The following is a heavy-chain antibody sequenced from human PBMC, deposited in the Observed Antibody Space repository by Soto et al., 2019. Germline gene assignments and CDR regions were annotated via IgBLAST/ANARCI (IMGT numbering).Heavy chain of an antibody. Sequence: GGSLRLSCAASGFTVTSNYMTWVRQAPGKGLEWVSVIYSGGATYYADAMRGRFTISRDHSKNTLYLDINTLRVEDTAVYYCAKGRSYYYYYGVDVWGQGTTVTVSS. J-gene: IGHJ6*02. CDR2: IYSGGAT. V-gene: IGHV3-66*01. CDR3: AKGRSYYYYYGVDV. CDR1: GFTVTSNY.